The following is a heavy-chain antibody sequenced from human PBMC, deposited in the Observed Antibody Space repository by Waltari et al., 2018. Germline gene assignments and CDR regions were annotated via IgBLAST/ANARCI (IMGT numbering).Heavy chain of an antibody. J-gene: IGHJ4*02. CDR2: RNPNSGNT. V-gene: IGHV1-8*01. CDR3: ARGIAVAGTNFDY. Sequence: QVQLVQSGAEVKKPGASVKVSCKASGYTFTSSDINWVRQATGQGLEGMGWRNPNSGNTGYAQKFQGRVTMTRNTSISTAYMELSSLRSEDTAVYYCARGIAVAGTNFDYWGQGTLVTVSS. D-gene: IGHD6-19*01. CDR1: GYTFTSSD.